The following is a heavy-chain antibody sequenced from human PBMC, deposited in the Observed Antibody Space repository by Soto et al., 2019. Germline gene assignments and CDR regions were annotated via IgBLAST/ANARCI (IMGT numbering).Heavy chain of an antibody. V-gene: IGHV3-23*01. D-gene: IGHD3-22*01. CDR1: GFTFSSYA. CDR2: ISGSGGST. Sequence: PGGSLRLSCAASGFTFSSYAMSWVRQAPGKGLEWVSAISGSGGSTYYADSVKGRFTISRDNSKNTLYLQMNSLRAEDTAVYYCAKGKTYYYDSSGYPVYYFDYWGQGTLVTVSS. CDR3: AKGKTYYYDSSGYPVYYFDY. J-gene: IGHJ4*02.